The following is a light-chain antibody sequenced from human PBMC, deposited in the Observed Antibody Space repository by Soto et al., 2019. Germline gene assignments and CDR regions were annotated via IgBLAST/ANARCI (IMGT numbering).Light chain of an antibody. J-gene: IGLJ3*02. V-gene: IGLV2-14*01. CDR3: CSHSTSIAWV. CDR2: QVT. CDR1: DNDVGGYDF. Sequence: QSALTQSASVSGSPGQSITISCTGTDNDVGGYDFVSWYQQHPGRAPKLLIHQVTIRLSGISSRFSGSKSGNTASLTITGLQPEDEAMYFCCSHSTSIAWVSGGGTKLTVL.